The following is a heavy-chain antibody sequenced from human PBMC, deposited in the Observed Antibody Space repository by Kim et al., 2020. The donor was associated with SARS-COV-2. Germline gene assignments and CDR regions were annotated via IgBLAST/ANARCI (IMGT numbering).Heavy chain of an antibody. D-gene: IGHD3-10*01. CDR1: GFTFSNYW. Sequence: GGSLRLSCAASGFTFSNYWMHWVRQAPGKGLVWVSRINSDGSSTGYADSVKGRFTISRDNAKNTLSLQMNSLRADDTAVYFCATNTYGSANYYGLWGQGTLVTVSS. V-gene: IGHV3-74*01. CDR3: ATNTYGSANYYGL. J-gene: IGHJ4*02. CDR2: INSDGSST.